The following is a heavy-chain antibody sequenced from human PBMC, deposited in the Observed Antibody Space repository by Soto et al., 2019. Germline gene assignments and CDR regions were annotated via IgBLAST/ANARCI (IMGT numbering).Heavy chain of an antibody. V-gene: IGHV4-59*01. D-gene: IGHD5-18*01. CDR2: IYYSGST. Sequence: SETLSLTCTVSGGSISSYYWSWTRQPPGKGLEWIGYIYYSGSTNYNPSLKSRVTISVDTSKNQFSLKLSSVTAADTAVYYCAREGSWDSGYSYGKKEYYFDYWGQGTLVTVS. CDR1: GGSISSYY. J-gene: IGHJ4*02. CDR3: AREGSWDSGYSYGKKEYYFDY.